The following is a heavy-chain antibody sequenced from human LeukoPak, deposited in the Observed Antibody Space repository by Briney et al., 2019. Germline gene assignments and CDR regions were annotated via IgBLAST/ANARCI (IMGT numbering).Heavy chain of an antibody. CDR3: ARDVAGLLLPDYFDY. CDR2: ISYDGSNR. V-gene: IGHV3-30*14. Sequence: GRSLRLSCATSGFTFSTYAMHWVRQAPGKGLEWVTVISYDGSNRYYADSVKGRFIISRDNSKNTLYLQMNSLRAEDTAVYYCARDVAGLLLPDYFDYWGQGTLVTVSS. CDR1: GFTFSTYA. D-gene: IGHD3-22*01. J-gene: IGHJ4*02.